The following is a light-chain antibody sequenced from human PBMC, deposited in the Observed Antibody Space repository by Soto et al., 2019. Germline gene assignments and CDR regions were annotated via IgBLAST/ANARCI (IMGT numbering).Light chain of an antibody. J-gene: IGKJ2*01. CDR1: QSINTY. CDR3: QLSFSTPPDP. V-gene: IGKV1-39*01. Sequence: DIQMTQSPSSLSASVGDRVTITCRASQSINTYLNWYQKKPGKAPKLLIHAASSLLSGVPSRFSGSGSGTDFTLTINSLQPEDCAADDCQLSFSTPPDPLVQGTKLEMK. CDR2: AAS.